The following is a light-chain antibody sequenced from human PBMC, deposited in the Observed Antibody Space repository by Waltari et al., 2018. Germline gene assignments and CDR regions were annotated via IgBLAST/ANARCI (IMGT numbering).Light chain of an antibody. CDR1: QSLDSN. J-gene: IGKJ4*01. V-gene: IGKV3-15*01. CDR3: QQYNNWPPLT. CDR2: GAS. Sequence: EIVLTQSPATLSVSPGERATLSCRASQSLDSNLAWYQQKPGQAPRLLIYGASTRATGTPARFSGSESGTEFSLTIRSLQSEDFAVYYCQQYNNWPPLTFGGGTKVEIK.